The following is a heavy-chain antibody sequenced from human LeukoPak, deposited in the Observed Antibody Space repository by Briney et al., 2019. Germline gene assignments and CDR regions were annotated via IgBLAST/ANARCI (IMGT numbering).Heavy chain of an antibody. D-gene: IGHD4-17*01. CDR1: GGSISSSSYY. CDR3: ATTLTPDYGDYERAFDI. Sequence: SETLSLTCTVSGGSISSSSYYWGWIRQPPGKGLEWIGSIYYSGSTYYNPSLKSRVTISVDTSKNQFSLKLSSVTAADMAVYYCATTLTPDYGDYERAFDIWGQGTMVTVSS. V-gene: IGHV4-39*01. J-gene: IGHJ3*02. CDR2: IYYSGST.